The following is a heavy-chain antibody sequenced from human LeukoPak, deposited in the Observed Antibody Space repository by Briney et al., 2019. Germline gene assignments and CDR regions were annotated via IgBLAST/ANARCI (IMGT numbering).Heavy chain of an antibody. Sequence: GESLKISCQTSGYSFTSYWIGWVRQMPGKGLEWMGVIFPGGSDTRYSPSFEGQVTISADKSSTTAFLQWKTLKASDTAMYYCVRPRDGYCDYWGQGTLVTVSS. CDR3: VRPRDGYCDY. V-gene: IGHV5-51*01. CDR2: IFPGGSDT. D-gene: IGHD5-24*01. CDR1: GYSFTSYW. J-gene: IGHJ4*02.